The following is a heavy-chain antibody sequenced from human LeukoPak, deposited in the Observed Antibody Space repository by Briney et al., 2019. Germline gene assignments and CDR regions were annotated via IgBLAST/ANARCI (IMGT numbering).Heavy chain of an antibody. D-gene: IGHD4-11*01. J-gene: IGHJ4*02. CDR1: GGSIISSSNY. CDR3: ERHLLYSNYFTY. CDR2: IYYSGST. Sequence: NPSETLSLTCTVSGGSIISSSNYWGWIRQPRGKGLEWIASIYYSGSTYYNPSLKSRVTISVDTSKNQFSLKLSSVTAADTAVYYCERHLLYSNYFTYCGQGTLVTVSS. V-gene: IGHV4-39*01.